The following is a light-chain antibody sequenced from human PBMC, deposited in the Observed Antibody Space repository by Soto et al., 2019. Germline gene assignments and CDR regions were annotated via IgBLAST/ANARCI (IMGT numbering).Light chain of an antibody. V-gene: IGKV1-33*01. CDR3: QLYDPLALLT. CDR1: QDIKDY. CDR2: DAS. Sequence: DIEVTQSPSSLSASVGDRVTITCQASQDIKDYLNWYQQKPGEAPKLLIHDASRLEAGVSSRFSGRRSGTAFTLTISSLQPEDIATYYCQLYDPLALLTFGGGTKVEMK. J-gene: IGKJ4*01.